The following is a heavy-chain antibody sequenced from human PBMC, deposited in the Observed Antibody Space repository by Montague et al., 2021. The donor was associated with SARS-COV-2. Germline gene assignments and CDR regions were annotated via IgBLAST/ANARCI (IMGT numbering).Heavy chain of an antibody. CDR1: GFTVSSNY. CDR2: IYSGGST. D-gene: IGHD6-19*01. V-gene: IGHV3-53*04. CDR3: AREGQIGWYDPWYYYGMDV. J-gene: IGHJ6*02. Sequence: SLRLSCAASGFTVSSNYMGWVRQAPGKGLEWVSVIYSGGSTYYADSVKGRFTISRHNSKNTLYLQMNSLRAEDTAVYYCAREGQIGWYDPWYYYGMDVWGQGTTVTASS.